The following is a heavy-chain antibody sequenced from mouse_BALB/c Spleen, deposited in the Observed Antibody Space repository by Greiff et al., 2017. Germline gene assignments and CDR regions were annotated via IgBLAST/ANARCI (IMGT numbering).Heavy chain of an antibody. J-gene: IGHJ4*01. Sequence: EVQLQESGGGLVKPGGSLKLSCAASGFAFSSYDMSWVRQTPEKRLEWVAYISSGGGSTYYPDTVKGRFTISRDNAKNTLYLQMSSLKSEDTAMYYCARDYYGSSYDAMDYWGQGTSVTVSS. CDR1: GFAFSSYD. CDR2: ISSGGGST. V-gene: IGHV5-12-1*01. CDR3: ARDYYGSSYDAMDY. D-gene: IGHD1-1*01.